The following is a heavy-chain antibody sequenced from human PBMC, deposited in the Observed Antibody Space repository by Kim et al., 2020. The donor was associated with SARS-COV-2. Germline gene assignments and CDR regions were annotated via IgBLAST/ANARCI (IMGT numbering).Heavy chain of an antibody. D-gene: IGHD1-26*01. J-gene: IGHJ4*02. CDR3: ATGIVGATIFDY. Sequence: IYAQKFQGRVTMTEDTSTDTAYMELSSLRSEDTAVYYCATGIVGATIFDYWDQGTLVTVSS. V-gene: IGHV1-24*01.